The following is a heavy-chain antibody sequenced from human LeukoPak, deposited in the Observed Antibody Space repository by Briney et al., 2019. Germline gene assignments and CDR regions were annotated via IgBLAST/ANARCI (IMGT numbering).Heavy chain of an antibody. CDR1: GGSFSGYY. CDR3: ARGDSSSWPYFDY. Sequence: PSETLSLTCAVYGGSFSGYYWSWIRQPPGKGLEWIGEINHSGRTNYNPSLKSRVTISVDTSKNQFSLKLSSVTAADTAVYYCARGDSSSWPYFDYWGQGTLVTVSS. J-gene: IGHJ4*02. CDR2: INHSGRT. V-gene: IGHV4-34*01. D-gene: IGHD6-13*01.